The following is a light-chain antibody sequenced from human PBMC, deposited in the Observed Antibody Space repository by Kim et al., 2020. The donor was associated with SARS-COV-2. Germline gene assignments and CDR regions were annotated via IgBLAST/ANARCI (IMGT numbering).Light chain of an antibody. V-gene: IGKV3-15*01. CDR1: QSVNNN. CDR3: QQYDNWPPLT. CDR2: GAS. Sequence: SPGERAILSCRARQSVNNNLAWYQQKAGQAPSLLIYGASTRAAGIPARFSGSGSGTEFTLTISSLQSEDFAVYYCQQYDNWPPLTFGQGTKVDIK. J-gene: IGKJ1*01.